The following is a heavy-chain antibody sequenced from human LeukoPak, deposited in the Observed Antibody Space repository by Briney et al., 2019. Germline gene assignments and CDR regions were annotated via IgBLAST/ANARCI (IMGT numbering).Heavy chain of an antibody. CDR2: IYHSGST. CDR3: ARAPLRTMIVVVITGGFDY. D-gene: IGHD3-22*01. CDR1: GYSISSGYY. Sequence: SETLSLTCTVSGYSISSGYYWGWIRQPPGTGLEWIGSIYHSGSTYYNPSLKSRVTISVDTSKNQFSLKLSSVTAADTAVYYCARAPLRTMIVVVITGGFDYWGQGTLVTVSS. J-gene: IGHJ4*02. V-gene: IGHV4-38-2*02.